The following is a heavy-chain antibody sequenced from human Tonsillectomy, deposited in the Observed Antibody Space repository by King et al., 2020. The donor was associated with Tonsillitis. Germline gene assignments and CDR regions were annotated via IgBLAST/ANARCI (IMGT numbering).Heavy chain of an antibody. CDR3: AKEGGAQYCSSASCSADY. CDR1: GFAFSDCG. Sequence: VQLVESGGGVVQPGRSLRLSCAASGFAFSDCGMHWVRQAPGKGLDWVATISYDGSDKDYGDSVGGRLTISRDNSRRTLYLQVNSLRADDTAVYYCAKEGGAQYCSSASCSADYWGQGTLVTVSS. V-gene: IGHV3-30*18. D-gene: IGHD2-2*01. CDR2: ISYDGSDK. J-gene: IGHJ4*02.